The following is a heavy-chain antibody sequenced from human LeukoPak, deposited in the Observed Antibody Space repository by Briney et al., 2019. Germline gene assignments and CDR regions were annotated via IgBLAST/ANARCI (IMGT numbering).Heavy chain of an antibody. D-gene: IGHD5-12*01. CDR3: AIKRGYVRY. Sequence: ESGPTLVNPTQTRTLTCTFSGFSLSTSGVGMGWIRQPPGKALEWLALIYWDDDKRYSPSLKSRLTITKDTSKNQVVLRMTNMDPVDTATYYCAIKRGYVRYWGQGTLVTVSS. V-gene: IGHV2-5*02. CDR2: IYWDDDK. J-gene: IGHJ4*02. CDR1: GFSLSTSGVG.